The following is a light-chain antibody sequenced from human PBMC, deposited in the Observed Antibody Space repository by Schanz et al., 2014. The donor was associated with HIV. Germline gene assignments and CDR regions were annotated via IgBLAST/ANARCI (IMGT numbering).Light chain of an antibody. J-gene: IGLJ3*02. Sequence: QSALTQPPSASGSPGQSVTISCTGTSSDVGGYNYVSWYQQHPGKAPKLMIYEVTKRPSGASNRFSGSKSGNTASLTISGLQAEDEADYYCGSYTSSNTPWMFGGGTKLTVL. V-gene: IGLV2-14*01. CDR1: SSDVGGYNY. CDR2: EVT. CDR3: GSYTSSNTPWM.